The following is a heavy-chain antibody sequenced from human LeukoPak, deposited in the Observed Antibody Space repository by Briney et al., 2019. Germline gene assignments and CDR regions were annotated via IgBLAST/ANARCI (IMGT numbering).Heavy chain of an antibody. J-gene: IGHJ5*02. D-gene: IGHD3-10*01. V-gene: IGHV1-46*01. CDR3: ARGCVVRGVIPTDNWFDP. Sequence: GASVKVSFKASGYTFTSYYMHWVRQAPGQGLEWMGIINPSGGSTSYAQKFQGRVTMTRDTSTSTVYMELSGLRSEDTAVYYCARGCVVRGVIPTDNWFDPWGQGTLVTVSS. CDR1: GYTFTSYY. CDR2: INPSGGST.